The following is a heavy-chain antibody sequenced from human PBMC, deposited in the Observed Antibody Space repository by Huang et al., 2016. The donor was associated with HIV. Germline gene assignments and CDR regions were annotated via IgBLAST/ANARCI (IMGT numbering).Heavy chain of an antibody. Sequence: QVQLQQWGAGLLKPSETLSLTCAVYGGSFSGYYWSWIRQSPGKGLEWIGEINHSGRTNYNPSFKSRITISVDTSKNQFSLKLSSVTAADTAVYYCARERMMSWLDDHDAFDIWGQGTMVTVSS. CDR1: GGSFSGYY. V-gene: IGHV4-34*01. CDR2: INHSGRT. J-gene: IGHJ3*02. CDR3: ARERMMSWLDDHDAFDI. D-gene: IGHD1-1*01.